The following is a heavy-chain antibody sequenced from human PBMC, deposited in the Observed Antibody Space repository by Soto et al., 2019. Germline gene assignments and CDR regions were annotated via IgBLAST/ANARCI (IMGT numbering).Heavy chain of an antibody. D-gene: IGHD6-6*01. Sequence: QVQLVQSGAEVKKPGSSVKVSCKASGGTFSSYAISWVRQAPGQGLEWMGGIIPIFGTANYAQKFQGRVTITADESTSTGYMELSSLRSEDTAVYYCASEGAARPPHNWFDPWGQGTLVTVSS. CDR2: IIPIFGTA. CDR1: GGTFSSYA. V-gene: IGHV1-69*01. CDR3: ASEGAARPPHNWFDP. J-gene: IGHJ5*02.